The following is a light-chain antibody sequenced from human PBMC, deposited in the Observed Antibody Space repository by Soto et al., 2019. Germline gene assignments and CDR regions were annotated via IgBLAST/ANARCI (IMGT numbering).Light chain of an antibody. CDR2: GAS. V-gene: IGKV3-11*01. CDR3: QQRSKWPLQT. CDR1: QSVSVY. J-gene: IGKJ4*01. Sequence: FPRWRAHVPWCISKERKRAVRGSQSVSVYLAWFQQKPGQPPRLLIYGASTRATGLPARFSGSVSGTHFCRTTSTLEPADFAVYFCQQRSKWPLQTVGGGTKVDIK.